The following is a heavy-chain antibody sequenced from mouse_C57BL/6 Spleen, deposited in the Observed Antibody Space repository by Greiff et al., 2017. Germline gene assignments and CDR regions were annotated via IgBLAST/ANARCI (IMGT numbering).Heavy chain of an antibody. CDR1: GYSFTGYY. V-gene: IGHV1-42*01. J-gene: IGHJ2*01. D-gene: IGHD1-1*01. CDR2: INPSTGGT. CDR3: ARRSWDDYGLGY. Sequence: EVQLQQSGPELVKPGASVKISCKASGYSFTGYYMNWVKQSPEKSLEWIGEINPSTGGTTYNQKFKAKATLTVDKSSSTAYMQLKSLTSEDSAVYYCARRSWDDYGLGYWGKGTTLTVAS.